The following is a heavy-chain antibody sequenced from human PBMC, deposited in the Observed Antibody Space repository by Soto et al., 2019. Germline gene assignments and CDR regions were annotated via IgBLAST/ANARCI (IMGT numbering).Heavy chain of an antibody. CDR2: IKQDGSEK. D-gene: IGHD5-18*01. J-gene: IGHJ6*02. Sequence: GGSLRLSCAASGFTFSSYWMSWVRQAPGKGLEWVANIKQDGSEKYYVDSVKGRFTISRDNAKNSLYLQMNSLRAEDTAVYYCARDGSPYSYGPYGMDVWGQGTTVTVSS. CDR1: GFTFSSYW. CDR3: ARDGSPYSYGPYGMDV. V-gene: IGHV3-7*01.